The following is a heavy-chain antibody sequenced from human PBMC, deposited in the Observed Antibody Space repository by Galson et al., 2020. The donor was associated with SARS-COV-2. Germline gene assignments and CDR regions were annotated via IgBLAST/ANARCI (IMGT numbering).Heavy chain of an antibody. V-gene: IGHV1-18*01. CDR1: GYTFSTYG. Sequence: ASVKVSCKASGYTFSTYGISWVRQAPGQGFEWMGWISGQDGKTSLAQKFQGRAIMTTDTSTNTAYMELRSLRSDDTAVYYCARDQLQVSDAFDVWGHGTVVIVSS. CDR3: ARDQLQVSDAFDV. J-gene: IGHJ3*01. CDR2: ISGQDGKT. D-gene: IGHD1-26*01.